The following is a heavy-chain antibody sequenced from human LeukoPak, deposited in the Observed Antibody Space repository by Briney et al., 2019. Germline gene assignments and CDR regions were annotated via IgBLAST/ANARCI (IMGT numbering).Heavy chain of an antibody. CDR3: ANGTSWFDP. V-gene: IGHV4-61*02. D-gene: IGHD1-14*01. J-gene: IGHJ5*02. Sequence: SQTLSLTCTVSGASINSDNYWSWIRQPAGKGLEWIGRIYTTGSTNYNPSLNSRVSISVDTSKNQFSLKLSSVTAADTAAYYCANGTSWFDPWGQGTLVTVSS. CDR2: IYTTGST. CDR1: GASINSDNY.